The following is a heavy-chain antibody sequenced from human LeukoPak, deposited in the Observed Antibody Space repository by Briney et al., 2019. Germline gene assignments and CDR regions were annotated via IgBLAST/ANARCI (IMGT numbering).Heavy chain of an antibody. CDR1: GGSISSYY. CDR3: ARMYYYGSGSYYKD. Sequence: SETLSLTCTVSGGSISSYYWSWIRQPPGKGLEWIGYIYYSGSTNYNPSLKSRVTISVDTSKNQFSLKLSSVTAADTAVYYCARMYYYGSGSYYKDWGQGTLVTVSS. J-gene: IGHJ4*02. D-gene: IGHD3-10*01. CDR2: IYYSGST. V-gene: IGHV4-59*01.